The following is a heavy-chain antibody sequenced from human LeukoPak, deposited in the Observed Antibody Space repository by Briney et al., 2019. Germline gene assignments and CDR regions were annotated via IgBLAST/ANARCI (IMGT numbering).Heavy chain of an antibody. CDR2: ISYDGSNK. CDR1: GFTFSSYG. V-gene: IGHV3-30*18. Sequence: PGRSLRLSCAASGFTFSSYGMHWVRQAPGKGLEWVAVISYDGSNKYYADSVKGRFTISRDNSKNTLYLQMNSLRAEDTAVYYCAKDAEDFDWLTHFDYWGQGTLVTVSS. D-gene: IGHD3-9*01. CDR3: AKDAEDFDWLTHFDY. J-gene: IGHJ4*02.